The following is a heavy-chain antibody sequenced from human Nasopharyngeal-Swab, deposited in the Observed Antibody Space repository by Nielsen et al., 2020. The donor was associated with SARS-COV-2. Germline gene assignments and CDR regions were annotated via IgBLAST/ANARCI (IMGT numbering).Heavy chain of an antibody. D-gene: IGHD3-3*01. V-gene: IGHV3-7*03. J-gene: IGHJ3*02. CDR3: ARSGYYFSDAFDT. CDR1: GFTFSSYW. CDR2: IKQDGSEK. Sequence: GESLKISCAASGFTFSSYWMSWVRQAPGKGLEWVANIKQDGSEKYYVDSVKGRFTISRDNAKNSLYLQMNSLRAEDTAVYYCARSGYYFSDAFDTWGQGTMVTVSS.